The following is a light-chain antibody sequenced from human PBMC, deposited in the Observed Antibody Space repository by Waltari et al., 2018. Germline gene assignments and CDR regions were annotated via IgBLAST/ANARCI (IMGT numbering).Light chain of an antibody. CDR2: GAS. V-gene: IGKV1-39*01. J-gene: IGKJ4*01. CDR1: QYISEY. CDR3: QHSKSAPLT. Sequence: DIQMIQSPSPLSASLGHRVSIACRASQYISEYLNWYQQKPGKAPTLLISGASSLPSGVPSRFSGSGSGTVFTLTISSLQPEDFATYYCQHSKSAPLTFGDGTRVEI.